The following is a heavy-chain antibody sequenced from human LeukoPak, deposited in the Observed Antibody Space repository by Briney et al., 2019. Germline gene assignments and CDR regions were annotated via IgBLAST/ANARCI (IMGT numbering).Heavy chain of an antibody. D-gene: IGHD3-22*01. Sequence: GGSLRLSCAASGFTFEDFGMHWVRQAPAMGLEWVAVIWYDGSNKYYADSVKGRFTISRDNSKNTLYLQMNSLRAEDTAVYYCARGFQLYYYDGSGFRGVDYFDYWGQGTLVTVSS. CDR1: GFTFEDFG. CDR3: ARGFQLYYYDGSGFRGVDYFDY. J-gene: IGHJ4*02. V-gene: IGHV3-33*08. CDR2: IWYDGSNK.